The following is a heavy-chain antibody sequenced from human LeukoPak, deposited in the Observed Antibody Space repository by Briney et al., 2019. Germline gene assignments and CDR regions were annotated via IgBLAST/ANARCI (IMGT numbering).Heavy chain of an antibody. CDR1: GYTFTGYY. Sequence: ASVKVSCKASGYTFTGYYIHWVRQAPGQGLEWMGRINPKSGDTNFAQKSQGRVTMTRDTSITTAYMELSRLRYDDTAVYYCAREDSSSDAFDIWGQGTLVTVSS. CDR3: AREDSSSDAFDI. J-gene: IGHJ3*02. CDR2: INPKSGDT. V-gene: IGHV1-2*06. D-gene: IGHD6-13*01.